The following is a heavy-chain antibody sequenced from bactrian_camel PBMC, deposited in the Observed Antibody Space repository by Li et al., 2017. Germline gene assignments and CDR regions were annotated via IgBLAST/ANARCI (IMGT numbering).Heavy chain of an antibody. V-gene: IGHV3S53*01. CDR1: RDDFSATAYC. CDR2: IDSDGST. D-gene: IGHD2*01. J-gene: IGHJ4*01. CDR3: AASFTACVARAHYVERYSY. Sequence: QLVESGGGSVQSGGSLRLSCTPSRDDFSATAYCWSWFRQAPAAKQREGVAAIDSDGSTHYGDSVKGRFTVSVDNARKTLYLQMNDLKPEDTAVYYCAASFTACVARAHYVERYSYWGQGTQVTVS.